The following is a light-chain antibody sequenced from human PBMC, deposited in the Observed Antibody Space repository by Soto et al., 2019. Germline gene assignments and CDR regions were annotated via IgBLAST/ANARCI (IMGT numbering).Light chain of an antibody. CDR3: CSHSSSITWM. J-gene: IGLJ3*02. CDR2: EVA. V-gene: IGLV2-14*03. CDR1: SSDVGGNNF. Sequence: QSALTQTASVSGSPGQSITMSCTGTSSDVGGNNFVSWYQQHPGKAPKLIVHEVANRLSGVSGRFSGSESGNTAFLTIYGLQAEDEAVYYCCSHSSSITWMFGGGTKLTVL.